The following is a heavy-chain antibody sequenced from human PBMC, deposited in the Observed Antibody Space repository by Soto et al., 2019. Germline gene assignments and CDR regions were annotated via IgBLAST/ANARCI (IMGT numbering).Heavy chain of an antibody. Sequence: PSETLSLTCTVSGGSISSYYWSWIRQPPGKGLEWIGYMYYCGSTNYNPSLKSRVTISADTSKNHFSLKLSSVTAADTAVYYCARARGGYYDYWGQGTLVTVPQ. V-gene: IGHV4-59*01. D-gene: IGHD3-22*01. CDR2: MYYCGST. CDR1: GGSISSYY. CDR3: ARARGGYYDY. J-gene: IGHJ4*02.